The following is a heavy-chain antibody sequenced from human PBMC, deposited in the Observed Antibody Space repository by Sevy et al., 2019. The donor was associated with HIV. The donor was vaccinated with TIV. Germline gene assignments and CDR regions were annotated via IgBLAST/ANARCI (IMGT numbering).Heavy chain of an antibody. Sequence: GGSLRLSCAASGFTFSKYSMSWVRQPPGKGLEWVSTFSFGCGEINYADSVKGRFTISRDNSKSSVYLQMNNLRPEDKGVYYCASVGCTTPHDYWGQGTLVTVSS. CDR3: ASVGCTTPHDY. V-gene: IGHV3-23*01. CDR2: FSFGCGEI. CDR1: GFTFSKYS. D-gene: IGHD2-15*01. J-gene: IGHJ4*02.